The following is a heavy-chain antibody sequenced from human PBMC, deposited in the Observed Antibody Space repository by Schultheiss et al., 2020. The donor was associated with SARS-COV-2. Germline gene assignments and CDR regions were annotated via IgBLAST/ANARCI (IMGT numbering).Heavy chain of an antibody. CDR2: ISYDGSNK. V-gene: IGHV3-30*01. D-gene: IGHD4-11*01. CDR1: GFTVSSYA. CDR3: AKGRAVTVCDY. J-gene: IGHJ4*02. Sequence: GGSLRLSCAASGFTVSSYAMHWVRQAPGKGLEWVAVISYDGSNKYYADSVKGRFTISRDNSKNTLYLQMNSLRAEDTAVYYCAKGRAVTVCDYWGQGTLVTVSS.